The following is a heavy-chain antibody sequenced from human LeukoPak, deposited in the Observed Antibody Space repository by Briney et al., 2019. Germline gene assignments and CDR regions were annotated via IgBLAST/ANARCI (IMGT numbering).Heavy chain of an antibody. D-gene: IGHD5-12*01. CDR3: ARHVIYSGVYSYWFDP. V-gene: IGHV4-59*08. J-gene: IGHJ5*02. Sequence: SETLSLTCTVSGGSITTYYWSWIRQRPGKGLEWIAFIYYGGSTNYNPSLKSRVAISLDTSKNEFSLRLTSVTAADTAVYYCARHVIYSGVYSYWFDPWGLGTLVTVSS. CDR1: GGSITTYY. CDR2: IYYGGST.